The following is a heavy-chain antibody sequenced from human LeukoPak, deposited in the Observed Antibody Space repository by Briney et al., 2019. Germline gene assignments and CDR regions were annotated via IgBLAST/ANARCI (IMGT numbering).Heavy chain of an antibody. Sequence: SETLSLTCTVSGVSISSYYWSWIRQPPGKGLDWIGYIYHSGSTNYNPSLQSRFTISLDTSKNQFSLKLSSVTAADTAVYYCARTYYYGSGRYFDYWGQGILVTVSS. CDR1: GVSISSYY. V-gene: IGHV4-59*01. J-gene: IGHJ4*02. D-gene: IGHD3-10*01. CDR3: ARTYYYGSGRYFDY. CDR2: IYHSGST.